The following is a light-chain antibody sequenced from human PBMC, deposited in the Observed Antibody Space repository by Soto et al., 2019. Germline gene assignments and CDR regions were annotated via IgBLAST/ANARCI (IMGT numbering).Light chain of an antibody. J-gene: IGLJ3*02. CDR2: SSN. V-gene: IGLV1-44*01. Sequence: VLTQPPSASGTPGQRVTISCSGSNSNIGSNTVNWYQQFPGAAPKLLVYSSNLRPSGVPDRFSGSKSGTSASLAISGLQSEDESDYYCAAWDGSLNGVVFGGGTQLTVL. CDR1: NSNIGSNT. CDR3: AAWDGSLNGVV.